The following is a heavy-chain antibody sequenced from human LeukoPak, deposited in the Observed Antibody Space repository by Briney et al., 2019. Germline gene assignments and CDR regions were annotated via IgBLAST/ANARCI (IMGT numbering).Heavy chain of an antibody. J-gene: IGHJ6*03. V-gene: IGHV1-8*03. CDR2: MNPNSGNT. Sequence: ASVKVSCKASGYTFTSYDINWVRQATGQGLEWMGWMNPNSGNTGYAQKFQGRVTITRNTSISTAYMELSSLRSEDTAVYYCATETKGGYYDFWSGKYMDVWGKGTTVTVSS. D-gene: IGHD3-3*01. CDR3: ATETKGGYYDFWSGKYMDV. CDR1: GYTFTSYD.